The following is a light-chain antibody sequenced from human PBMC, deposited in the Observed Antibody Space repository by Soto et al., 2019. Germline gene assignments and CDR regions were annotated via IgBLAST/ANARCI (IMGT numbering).Light chain of an antibody. Sequence: EIVLTQSPGTLSLSPGERATLSCRASQSVGSNHLAWYQQKPGQAPRLLIYGASTRATGIPARFSGSGSGTDFTLTISSLEPEDFAVYYCQQRSNWPQATFGQGTRLEI. CDR1: QSVGSN. J-gene: IGKJ5*01. V-gene: IGKV3-11*01. CDR3: QQRSNWPQAT. CDR2: GAS.